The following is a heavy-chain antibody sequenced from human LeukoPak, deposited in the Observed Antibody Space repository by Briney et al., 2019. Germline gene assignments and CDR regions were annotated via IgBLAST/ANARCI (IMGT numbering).Heavy chain of an antibody. CDR2: INSDESST. J-gene: IGHJ4*02. CDR1: GFTFSSYW. D-gene: IGHD2-21*02. V-gene: IGHV3-74*01. Sequence: GGSLRLSCAASGFTFSSYWMHWVRQAPGKGLVCVSRINSDESSTSYADSVKGRFTVSRDNAKNTLYLQMNSLRAEDTAVYYCVREEVTMYYFDYWGQGTLVTVSS. CDR3: VREEVTMYYFDY.